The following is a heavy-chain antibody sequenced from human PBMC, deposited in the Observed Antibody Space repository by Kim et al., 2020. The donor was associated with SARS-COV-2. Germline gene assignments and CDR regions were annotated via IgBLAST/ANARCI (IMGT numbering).Heavy chain of an antibody. CDR2: IHYLGST. V-gene: IGHV4-39*01. Sequence: SETLSLTCTLSSGSISSGTYYWVWIRQPPGKGLEFIGKIHYLGSTDYNPSLKSRVTISIDTSKTSFSLKLTSVTAADTAVYFCARHTSAYSTLDYWGQGALVTVSP. CDR3: ARHTSAYSTLDY. J-gene: IGHJ4*02. CDR1: SGSISSGTYY. D-gene: IGHD2-15*01.